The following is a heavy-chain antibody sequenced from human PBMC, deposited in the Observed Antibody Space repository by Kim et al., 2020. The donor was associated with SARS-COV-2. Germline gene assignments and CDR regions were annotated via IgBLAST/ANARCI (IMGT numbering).Heavy chain of an antibody. Sequence: GGSLRLSCAASGFTFSSYGMHWVRQAPGKGLEWVAVIWYDGSNKYYADSVKGRFTISRDNSKNTLYLQMNSLRAEDTAVYYCARGRFRWGCGMDVWGQGTTVTVSS. CDR3: ARGRFRWGCGMDV. D-gene: IGHD3-16*01. CDR1: GFTFSSYG. J-gene: IGHJ6*02. V-gene: IGHV3-33*01. CDR2: IWYDGSNK.